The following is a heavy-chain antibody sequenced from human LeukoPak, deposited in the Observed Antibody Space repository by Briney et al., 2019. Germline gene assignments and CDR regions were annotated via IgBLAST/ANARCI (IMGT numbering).Heavy chain of an antibody. CDR3: ARGATLYYDSSGPWTSWFDP. Sequence: GASVKVSCKASGYTFTSYAMNWVRQAPGQGLEWMGWINTNTGNPTYAQGFTGRFVFSLDTSVSTAYLQISSLKAEDTAVYYCARGATLYYDSSGPWTSWFDPWGQGTLVTVSS. CDR2: INTNTGNP. J-gene: IGHJ5*02. CDR1: GYTFTSYA. D-gene: IGHD3-22*01. V-gene: IGHV7-4-1*02.